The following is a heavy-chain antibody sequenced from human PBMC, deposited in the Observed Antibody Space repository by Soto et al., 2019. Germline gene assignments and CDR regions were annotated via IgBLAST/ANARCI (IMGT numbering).Heavy chain of an antibody. CDR2: INHSGST. V-gene: IGHV4-34*01. Sequence: PSETLSLTCAVYGGSFSGYYWSWIRQPPGKGLEWIGEINHSGSTNYNPSLKSRVTISVDTSKNQFSLKLTSVTAADTAVDYCAREKITGLFDYWGQGNLVTFSS. CDR1: GGSFSGYY. J-gene: IGHJ4*02. CDR3: AREKITGLFDY. D-gene: IGHD2-8*02.